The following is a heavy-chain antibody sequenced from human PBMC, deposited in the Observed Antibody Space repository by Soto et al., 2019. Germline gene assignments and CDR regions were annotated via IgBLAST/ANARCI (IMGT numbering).Heavy chain of an antibody. J-gene: IGHJ6*02. CDR2: ISYDGSNK. CDR3: ARDGSVTTLDYYYYGMDV. D-gene: IGHD4-17*01. V-gene: IGHV3-30-3*01. Sequence: QVQLVESGGGVVQPGRSLRLSCAASGFTFSSYAMHWVRQAPGKGLEWVAVISYDGSNKYYADSVKGRFTISRDNSKNTLYLQMNSLRAEDTAVYYCARDGSVTTLDYYYYGMDVWGQGTTVTVSS. CDR1: GFTFSSYA.